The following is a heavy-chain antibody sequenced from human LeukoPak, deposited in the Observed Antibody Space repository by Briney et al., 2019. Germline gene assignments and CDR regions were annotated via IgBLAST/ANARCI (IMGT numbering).Heavy chain of an antibody. V-gene: IGHV3-21*01. CDR1: GFTFSSYT. CDR3: ARDGPPHCSGGNCYINY. CDR2: ISSSSSYI. Sequence: GGSLRLSCAASGFTFSSYTMNWVRQAPGKGLEWVSSISSSSSYIYYADSVKGRFTISRDNSKNTLYLQMNSLRAEDTAVYYCARDGPPHCSGGNCYINYWGQGTLVTVSS. D-gene: IGHD2-15*01. J-gene: IGHJ4*02.